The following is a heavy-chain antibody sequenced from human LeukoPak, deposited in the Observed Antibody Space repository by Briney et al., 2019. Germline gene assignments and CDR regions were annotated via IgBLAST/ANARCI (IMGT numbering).Heavy chain of an antibody. CDR3: ARRAITWDAFDI. V-gene: IGHV4-39*01. D-gene: IGHD3-16*01. CDR2: IYYSGST. J-gene: IGHJ3*02. CDR1: GGSISSSSYY. Sequence: SETLSLTCTVSGGSISSSSYYWGWIRQPPGKGLEWIGNIYYSGSTYYNPSLKSRVTISVDTSKNQFSLKLSSVTAADTAVYYCARRAITWDAFDIWGQGTMVTASS.